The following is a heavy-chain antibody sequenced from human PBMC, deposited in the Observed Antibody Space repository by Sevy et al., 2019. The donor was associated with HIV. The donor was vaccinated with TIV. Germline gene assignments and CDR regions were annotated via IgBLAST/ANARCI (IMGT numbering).Heavy chain of an antibody. CDR3: AKVLARGVAVAGSAWGMDV. CDR2: IIGSGGTT. D-gene: IGHD6-19*01. CDR1: GFTFGTYP. V-gene: IGHV3-23*01. J-gene: IGHJ6*02. Sequence: GGSLRLSCAASGFTFGTYPMTWVGQAPGRGLEWVYPIIGSGGTTYNADSVEGRFTMSRDKSKNTLYLQMHSLRVEDTAVYYCAKVLARGVAVAGSAWGMDVWGQGTTVTVSS.